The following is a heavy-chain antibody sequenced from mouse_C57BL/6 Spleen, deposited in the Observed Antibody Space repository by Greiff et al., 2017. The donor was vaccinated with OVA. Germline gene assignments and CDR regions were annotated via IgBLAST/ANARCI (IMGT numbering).Heavy chain of an antibody. CDR3: TRGGDFYYYGSRAPLDY. J-gene: IGHJ4*01. CDR2: IDPETGGT. CDR1: GYTFTDYE. Sequence: QVQLQQSGAELVRPGASVTLSCKASGYTFTDYEMHWVKQTPVHGLEWIGAIDPETGGTAYNQKFKGKAILTADKSSSTAYMELRSLTSEDSAVYYCTRGGDFYYYGSRAPLDYWGQGTSVTVSS. V-gene: IGHV1-15*01. D-gene: IGHD1-1*01.